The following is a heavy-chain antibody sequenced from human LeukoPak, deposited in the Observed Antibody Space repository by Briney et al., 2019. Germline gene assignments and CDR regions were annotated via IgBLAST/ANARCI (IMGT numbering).Heavy chain of an antibody. CDR2: ISSNNNYI. Sequence: GGSLRLSCAASGFTFSSYSMNWVRQAPGKGLEWVSYISSNNNYIYYADSVKGRFTISRDNAKNSLYLQMNSLRAEDTAVYYCARGGAVAGNNYFDYWGQGTLVTVPS. D-gene: IGHD6-19*01. CDR1: GFTFSSYS. J-gene: IGHJ4*02. CDR3: ARGGAVAGNNYFDY. V-gene: IGHV3-21*05.